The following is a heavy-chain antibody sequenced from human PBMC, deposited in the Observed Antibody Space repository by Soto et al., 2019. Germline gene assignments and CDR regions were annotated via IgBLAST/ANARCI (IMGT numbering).Heavy chain of an antibody. CDR3: ASGTIPMIRGVYDS. CDR1: GFTFPNYW. V-gene: IGHV3-7*01. D-gene: IGHD3-10*01. Sequence: EVQLVESGGGLVQPGGSLRLSCVASGFTFPNYWVSWVRQAPGKGLEWVANIRPDGGQIHYAASVKGRFTISRDNVKNSLYLQMDSLRAEDTAVYYCASGTIPMIRGVYDSWGQGTLVTVSS. CDR2: IRPDGGQI. J-gene: IGHJ4*02.